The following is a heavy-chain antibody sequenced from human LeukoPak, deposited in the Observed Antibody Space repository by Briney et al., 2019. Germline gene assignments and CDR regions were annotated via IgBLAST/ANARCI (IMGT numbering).Heavy chain of an antibody. CDR2: IYYTGST. V-gene: IGHV4-39*01. D-gene: IGHD6-13*01. CDR1: GGSISSSNYY. J-gene: IGHJ5*02. Sequence: PSETLSLTCTVSGGSISSSNYYWGWIRQPPGKGLEWLGTIYYTGSTYYNPSLKSRVTISVDTSKDQFSLKLSSVTAADTAVYYCVVVAAALNWFDPWGQGTLVTVS. CDR3: VVVAAALNWFDP.